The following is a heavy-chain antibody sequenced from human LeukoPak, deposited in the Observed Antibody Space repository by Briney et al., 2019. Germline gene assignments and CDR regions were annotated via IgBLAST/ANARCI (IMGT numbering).Heavy chain of an antibody. CDR1: GFTFRSYC. Sequence: GGSMRLSWAASGFTFRSYCMHWVRQAPGKAREWVAVIWTDGSHTHYADYLKGRFTIYRHNSNNNLYLQMQRLSAEATAVHYGAKDSFPRRMSYDFWSSHYWGQGTLVTVSS. D-gene: IGHD3-3*01. V-gene: IGHV3-33*06. CDR2: IWTDGSHT. J-gene: IGHJ4*02. CDR3: AKDSFPRRMSYDFWSSHY.